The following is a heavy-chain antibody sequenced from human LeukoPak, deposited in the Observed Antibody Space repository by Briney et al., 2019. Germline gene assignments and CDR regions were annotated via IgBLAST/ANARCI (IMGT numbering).Heavy chain of an antibody. V-gene: IGHV1-18*01. Sequence: GASVKVSCKASGYTFTSYGISWVRQAPGQGLEWMGWSSAYNGNTNYAQKLQGRVTMTTDTSTSTAYTELRSLRSDDTAVYYCARDSSDIVVVVAATGAYNWFDPWGQGTLVTVSS. CDR3: ARDSSDIVVVVAATGAYNWFDP. CDR1: GYTFTSYG. CDR2: SSAYNGNT. D-gene: IGHD2-15*01. J-gene: IGHJ5*02.